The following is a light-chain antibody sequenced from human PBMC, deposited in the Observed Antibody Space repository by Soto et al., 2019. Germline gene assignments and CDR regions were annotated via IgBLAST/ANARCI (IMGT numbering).Light chain of an antibody. J-gene: IGKJ2*01. CDR2: GAS. CDR3: QHYGGSPHYT. V-gene: IGKV3-20*01. Sequence: EIVLTQSPGTLSLSPGERATLSCRASQSVSSSYLAWYQQKPGQAPRLLIYGASSRATGIPDRFSGSGSGTDFTLTISRLEPEDFAVYYCQHYGGSPHYTFGQGTKLEI. CDR1: QSVSSSY.